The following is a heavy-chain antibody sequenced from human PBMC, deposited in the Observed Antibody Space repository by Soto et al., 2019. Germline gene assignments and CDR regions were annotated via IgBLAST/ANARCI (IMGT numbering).Heavy chain of an antibody. CDR2: ISYDGSNK. D-gene: IGHD1-20*01. CDR1: GFTFSSYG. V-gene: IGHV3-30*18. J-gene: IGHJ4*02. CDR3: AKDRGGITGPQPDY. Sequence: QVQLVESGGGVVQPGRSLRLCCAASGFTFSSYGMHWVRQAPGTGLEWGAVISYDGSNKYYADSVKGRFTISRDNSKNTLYLQMNSLRAEDTAVYYCAKDRGGITGPQPDYWGQGTLVTVSS.